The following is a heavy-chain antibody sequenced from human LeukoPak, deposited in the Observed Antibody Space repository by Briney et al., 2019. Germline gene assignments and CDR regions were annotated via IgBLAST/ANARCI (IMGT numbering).Heavy chain of an antibody. Sequence: ASVKVSCKASGYTFTSYGISWVRQAPGQGLEWMGWISAYNGNTNYAQKLQGRVTMTTDTSTSTAYMELRSLRSDDTAVYYCAGGYCTNGVCYTYFDYWGQGTLVTVSS. D-gene: IGHD2-8*01. J-gene: IGHJ4*02. CDR2: ISAYNGNT. CDR3: AGGYCTNGVCYTYFDY. CDR1: GYTFTSYG. V-gene: IGHV1-18*01.